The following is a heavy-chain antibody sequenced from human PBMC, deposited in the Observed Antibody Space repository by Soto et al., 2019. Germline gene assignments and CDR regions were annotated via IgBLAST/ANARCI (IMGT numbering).Heavy chain of an antibody. Sequence: PGGSLRLFCAASGFTFSSYSMNWVRQAPGKGLEWVSYISSSSSTIYYADSVKGRFTISRDNAKNSLYLQMNSLRAEDTAVYYCASQRRDYASDYYYYGMDVWGQGTTVTVSS. J-gene: IGHJ6*02. D-gene: IGHD3-22*01. CDR1: GFTFSSYS. V-gene: IGHV3-48*01. CDR2: ISSSSSTI. CDR3: ASQRRDYASDYYYYGMDV.